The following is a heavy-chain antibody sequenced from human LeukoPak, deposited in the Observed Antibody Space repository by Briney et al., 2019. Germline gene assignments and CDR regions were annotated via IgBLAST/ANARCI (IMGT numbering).Heavy chain of an antibody. D-gene: IGHD6-13*01. CDR1: GYTFTSYG. Sequence: ASVKVSCEASGYTFTSYGISWVRQAPGQGLEWMGWISAYNGNTNYAQKLQGRVTMTTDTSTSTAYKELRSLRSDDTAVYYCARNVAAAGHYYYYYMDVWGKGTTVTVSS. CDR2: ISAYNGNT. J-gene: IGHJ6*03. CDR3: ARNVAAAGHYYYYYMDV. V-gene: IGHV1-18*01.